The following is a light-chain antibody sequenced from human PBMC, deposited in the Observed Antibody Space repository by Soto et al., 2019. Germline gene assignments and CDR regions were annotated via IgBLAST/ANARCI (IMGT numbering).Light chain of an antibody. V-gene: IGKV3-15*01. CDR1: QSVSIL. Sequence: TQSPATLSVSPGERTTISCRASQSVSILLAWYQQIPAQAPKLLIHGATTRSTGIPARFSGSRPGTQFTLPISSLQFEDVEVYYCQQYNNWTRTLGQGAKVDIK. CDR2: GAT. J-gene: IGKJ1*01. CDR3: QQYNNWTRT.